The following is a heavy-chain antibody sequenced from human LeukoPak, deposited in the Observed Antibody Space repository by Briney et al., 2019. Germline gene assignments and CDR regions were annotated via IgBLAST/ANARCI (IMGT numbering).Heavy chain of an antibody. D-gene: IGHD4-17*01. CDR3: ARRTTVTTNYFDY. Sequence: GESLKISCKGSGYSFTSYWIGWVRPLPGKGLEWMGIIYPGDSDTRYSPSFQGQVTISADKSISTAYLQWSSLKASDTAMYYCARRTTVTTNYFDYWGQGTLVTVSS. J-gene: IGHJ4*02. V-gene: IGHV5-51*01. CDR2: IYPGDSDT. CDR1: GYSFTSYW.